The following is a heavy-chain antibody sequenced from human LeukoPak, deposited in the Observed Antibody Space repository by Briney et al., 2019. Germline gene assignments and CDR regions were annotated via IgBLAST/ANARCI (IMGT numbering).Heavy chain of an antibody. Sequence: SETLSLTCTVSGGSISSYYWSWIRQPAGKGLEWIGSIYFSGSTYYNPSLKSRVTISVDTSKNHFSLKLSFVTAADTAVYYCARVVVAGRTDYWYFDLWGRGTLVTVSS. D-gene: IGHD2-15*01. CDR2: IYFSGST. CDR3: ARVVVAGRTDYWYFDL. J-gene: IGHJ2*01. CDR1: GGSISSYY. V-gene: IGHV4-59*05.